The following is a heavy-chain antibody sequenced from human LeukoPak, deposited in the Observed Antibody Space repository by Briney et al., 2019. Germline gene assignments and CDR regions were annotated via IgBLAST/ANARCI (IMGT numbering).Heavy chain of an antibody. CDR3: ARNYYDSSGYQEATFNY. D-gene: IGHD3-22*01. Sequence: GGSLRLSCAASGFTFSNYGMHWVRQAPGKGLEWVAGIWYDGGYKYYADSVKGRFTISRDNSKNTLFLQMDSLRAEDTAVYYCARNYYDSSGYQEATFNYWGKGTLVTVSS. CDR1: GFTFSNYG. V-gene: IGHV3-33*01. CDR2: IWYDGGYK. J-gene: IGHJ4*02.